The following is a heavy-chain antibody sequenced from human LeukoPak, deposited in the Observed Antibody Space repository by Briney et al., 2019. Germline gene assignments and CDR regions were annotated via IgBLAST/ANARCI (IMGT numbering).Heavy chain of an antibody. CDR1: GYTFTSYG. V-gene: IGHV1-18*01. CDR3: ARDAGFGMAWDYDFDY. Sequence: GASVKVSCKASGYTFTSYGISWVRQAPGQGLEWMGWISAYNGNTNYAQKLQGRVTMTTDTSTSTAYMELRSLRSDDTAVYYCARDAGFGMAWDYDFDYWGQGTLVTVSS. CDR2: ISAYNGNT. D-gene: IGHD3-16*01. J-gene: IGHJ4*02.